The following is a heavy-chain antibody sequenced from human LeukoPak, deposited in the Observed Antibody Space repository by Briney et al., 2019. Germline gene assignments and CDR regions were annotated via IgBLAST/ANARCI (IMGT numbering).Heavy chain of an antibody. D-gene: IGHD4-11*01. CDR2: INAGNGNT. CDR1: GYTFTSYA. J-gene: IGHJ6*03. V-gene: IGHV1-3*03. CDR3: ARGLTDYSNLPGYMDV. Sequence: GASVKVSCKASGYTFTSYAMHWVRQAPGQRLEWMGWINAGNGNTKYSQEFQGRVTITRDTSASTAYMELSSLRSEDMAVYYCARGLTDYSNLPGYMDVWGKGTTVTVSS.